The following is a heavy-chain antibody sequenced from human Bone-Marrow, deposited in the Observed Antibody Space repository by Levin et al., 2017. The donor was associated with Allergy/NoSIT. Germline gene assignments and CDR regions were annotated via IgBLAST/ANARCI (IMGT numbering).Heavy chain of an antibody. CDR3: ARGLRHYGSGGYHNWFDA. CDR1: GGSFSGYR. J-gene: IGHJ5*02. CDR2: VDYSGST. D-gene: IGHD3-10*01. V-gene: IGHV4-34*01. Sequence: SQTLSLTCVVSGGSFSGYRWSWIRQPPGRGLEWIGEVDYSGSTNHNRTLRSRVTSSVDNSKNQFSLKLRSVTAADTAVYFCARGLRHYGSGGYHNWFDAWGQGTLVTVSS.